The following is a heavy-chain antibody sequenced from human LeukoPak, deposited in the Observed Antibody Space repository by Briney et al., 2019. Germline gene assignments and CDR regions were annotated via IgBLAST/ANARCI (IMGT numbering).Heavy chain of an antibody. D-gene: IGHD2-15*01. V-gene: IGHV3-48*04. CDR3: ARGNTGYCDGPSCYNHFFFMDV. Sequence: GGSLRLSCAASGFTFSSYAMSWVRQAPGKGLEWVSYISSCSSSIYYADSVQGRFAISRDNANNSVILHMNGLRAEDTAVYYCARGNTGYCDGPSCYNHFFFMDVWGKGTTVTVSS. CDR2: ISSCSSSI. J-gene: IGHJ6*03. CDR1: GFTFSSYA.